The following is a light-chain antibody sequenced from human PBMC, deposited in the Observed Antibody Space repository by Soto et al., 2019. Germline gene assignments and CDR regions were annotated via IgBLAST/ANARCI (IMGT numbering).Light chain of an antibody. CDR3: CSYAGSYTYV. CDR2: DVS. Sequence: QSVLTQPPPLSGSPGQSVAISCPGTTRDVGGYNYVSWYQHHPGKAPKVMIYDVSKRPSGVPDRFSGSKSGNTASLTISGLQAEDEADYYCCSYAGSYTYVFGTGTRSPS. CDR1: TRDVGGYNY. V-gene: IGLV2-11*01. J-gene: IGLJ1*01.